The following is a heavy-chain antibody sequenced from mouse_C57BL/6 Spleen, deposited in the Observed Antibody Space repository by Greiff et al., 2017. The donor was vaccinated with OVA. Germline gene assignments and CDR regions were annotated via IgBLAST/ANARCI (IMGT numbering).Heavy chain of an antibody. J-gene: IGHJ2*01. CDR1: GYTFTSYG. CDR2: IYPRSGNT. CDR3: ARCYDGYPYFDY. Sequence: QVQLKESGAELARPGASVKLSCKASGYTFTSYGISWVKQRTGQGLEWIGEIYPRSGNTYYNEKFKGKATLTADKSSSTAYMELRSLTSEDSAVYFCARCYDGYPYFDYWGQGTTLTVSS. D-gene: IGHD2-3*01. V-gene: IGHV1-81*01.